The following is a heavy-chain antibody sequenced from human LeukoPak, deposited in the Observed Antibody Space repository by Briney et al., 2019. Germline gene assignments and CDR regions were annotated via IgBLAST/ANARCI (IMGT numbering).Heavy chain of an antibody. CDR2: ISSSSSYI. V-gene: IGHV3-21*01. D-gene: IGHD2-15*01. Sequence: PGGSLRLSRAASGFTFSDYAMNWVRQAPGKGLEWVSSISSSSSYIYYADSVKGRFTISRDNAKNSLYLQVNSLRAEDTAVYYCARVTLTIGYCSGGSCYHNWFDPWGQGTLVTVSS. J-gene: IGHJ5*02. CDR1: GFTFSDYA. CDR3: ARVTLTIGYCSGGSCYHNWFDP.